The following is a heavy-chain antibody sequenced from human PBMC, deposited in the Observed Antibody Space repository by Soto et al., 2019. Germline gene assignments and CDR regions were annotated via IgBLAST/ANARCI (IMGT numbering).Heavy chain of an antibody. CDR1: GGSISSGGYY. CDR3: ARDRPRAHYYGSGSYYNNWFDP. Sequence: PSETLSLTCTVSGGSISSGGYYWSWIRQHPGKGLEWIGYIYYSGSTYYNPSLKSRVTISVDTSKNQFSLKLSSVTAADTAVYYCARDRPRAHYYGSGSYYNNWFDPWGQGTLVTVSS. CDR2: IYYSGST. D-gene: IGHD3-10*01. J-gene: IGHJ5*02. V-gene: IGHV4-31*03.